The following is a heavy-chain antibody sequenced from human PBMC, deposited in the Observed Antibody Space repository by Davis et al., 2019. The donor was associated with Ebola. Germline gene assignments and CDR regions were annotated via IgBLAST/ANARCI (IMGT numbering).Heavy chain of an antibody. CDR1: GFTFSSYS. D-gene: IGHD2-2*01. V-gene: IGHV3-21*01. J-gene: IGHJ5*02. CDR2: ISSSSSYI. Sequence: GESLKISCAASGFTFSSYSMNWVRQAPGKGLEWVSSISSSSSYIYYADSVKGRFTISRDNAKNSLYLQMNSLRAEDTAVYYCARALGGVVVPAAPPRWFDPWGQGTLVTVSS. CDR3: ARALGGVVVPAAPPRWFDP.